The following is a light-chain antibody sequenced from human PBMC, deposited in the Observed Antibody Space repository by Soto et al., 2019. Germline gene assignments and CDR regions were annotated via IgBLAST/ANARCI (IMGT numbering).Light chain of an antibody. CDR1: QSVSRY. CDR2: EVS. CDR3: QQYGSSFT. V-gene: IGKV3-11*01. Sequence: EIVLTQSPATLSLSPGERATLSCRASQSVSRYLAWYQQKPGQAPRLLIYEVSKRATGIPARFSGSGSGTDFTLTISRLEPEDFAVYYCQQYGSSFTFGPGTKVDIK. J-gene: IGKJ3*01.